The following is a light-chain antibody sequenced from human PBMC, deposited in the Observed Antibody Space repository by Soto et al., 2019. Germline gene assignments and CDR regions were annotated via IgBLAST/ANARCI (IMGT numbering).Light chain of an antibody. CDR1: ESVSISY. CDR3: QQYVYSVFT. CDR2: GTS. J-gene: IGKJ3*01. Sequence: EIVLTQSPGTLSLSPGERATLSCRASESVSISYLSWYQQKPGQAPRLLIYGTSVRATGIPVRFSGSGSGTEFTLTISMLEPEDFAVYYCQQYVYSVFTFSPRTKVAIK. V-gene: IGKV3-20*01.